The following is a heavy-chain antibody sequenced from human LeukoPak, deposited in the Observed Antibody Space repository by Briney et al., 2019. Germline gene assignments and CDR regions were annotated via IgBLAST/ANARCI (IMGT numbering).Heavy chain of an antibody. Sequence: GGSLRLSCAASGFTFSSYGMSWVRQAPGKGLEWVSSISSSSSYIYYADSVKGRFTISRDNAKNSLYLQMNSLRAEDTAVYYCARDPHYYDSSGYFDYWGQGTLVTVSS. D-gene: IGHD3-22*01. CDR1: GFTFSSYG. J-gene: IGHJ4*02. V-gene: IGHV3-21*01. CDR2: ISSSSSYI. CDR3: ARDPHYYDSSGYFDY.